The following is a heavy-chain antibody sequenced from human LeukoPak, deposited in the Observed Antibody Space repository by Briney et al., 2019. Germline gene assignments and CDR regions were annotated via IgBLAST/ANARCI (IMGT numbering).Heavy chain of an antibody. D-gene: IGHD1-26*01. V-gene: IGHV3-74*01. CDR2: VNPGGSLT. J-gene: IGHJ4*02. CDR1: GFTFTGYW. Sequence: QPGGSLRLSCAASGFTFTGYWMHWVRQAPGKGPVWVARVNPGGSLTTYADSVKGRFTISRDNAKNTLSLEMNNLRDDDTAVYYCARDLGGSFDYRGQGTVVTVSS. CDR3: ARDLGGSFDY.